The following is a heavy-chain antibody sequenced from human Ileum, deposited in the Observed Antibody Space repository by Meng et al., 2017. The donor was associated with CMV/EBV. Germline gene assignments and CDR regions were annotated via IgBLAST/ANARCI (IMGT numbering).Heavy chain of an antibody. CDR3: ARVALRPHYYFDY. CDR2: INSDEGGT. J-gene: IGHJ4*02. V-gene: IGHV3-74*01. D-gene: IGHD3-16*01. CDR1: GFTFSSYW. Sequence: AASGFTFSSYWMHWARQAPGKGLVWVSRINSDEGGTTYADSVKGRFTISRDNAKNTLYLQMNSLRAEDTAVYYCARVALRPHYYFDYWGQGTLVTVSS.